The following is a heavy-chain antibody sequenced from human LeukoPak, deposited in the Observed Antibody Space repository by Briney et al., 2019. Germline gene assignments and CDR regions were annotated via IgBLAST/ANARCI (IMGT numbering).Heavy chain of an antibody. CDR3: ARVHITASTELFDF. J-gene: IGHJ4*02. Sequence: AAVKVSCKASGYTFTDYYIHWVRQAPGEGLEWMGWIKYNNGATDYAQKFKGRVTLTRDTSISTAYMELNRLRSDDTAVYYCARVHITASTELFDFWGQGTLVTVSS. CDR1: GYTFTDYY. CDR2: IKYNNGAT. D-gene: IGHD3-10*01. V-gene: IGHV1-2*02.